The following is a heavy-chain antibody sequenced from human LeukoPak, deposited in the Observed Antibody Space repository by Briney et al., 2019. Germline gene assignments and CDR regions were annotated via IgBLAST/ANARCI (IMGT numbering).Heavy chain of an antibody. V-gene: IGHV4-34*01. Sequence: SETLSLTCAVYGGSFSGYYWSWIRQPPGKGLEWIGEINHSGSTNYNPSLKSRVTISVDTSKNQFSLKLSSVTAADTAVYYCARYERSLRWFDPWGQGTLVTVSS. D-gene: IGHD4-17*01. J-gene: IGHJ5*02. CDR2: INHSGST. CDR3: ARYERSLRWFDP. CDR1: GGSFSGYY.